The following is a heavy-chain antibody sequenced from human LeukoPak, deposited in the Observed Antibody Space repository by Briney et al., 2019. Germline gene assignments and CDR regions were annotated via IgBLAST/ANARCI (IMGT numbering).Heavy chain of an antibody. V-gene: IGHV4-59*12. CDR1: GGSMSSYY. Sequence: PSETLSLTCTVSGGSMSSYYWSWIRQPPGKGLEWIGYIYYSGSTTYNPSLKSRVTISVDTSKNQFSLKLSSVTAADTAVYYCARDRWSSSWYDYWGQGTLVTVSS. CDR3: ARDRWSSSWYDY. CDR2: IYYSGST. J-gene: IGHJ4*02. D-gene: IGHD6-13*01.